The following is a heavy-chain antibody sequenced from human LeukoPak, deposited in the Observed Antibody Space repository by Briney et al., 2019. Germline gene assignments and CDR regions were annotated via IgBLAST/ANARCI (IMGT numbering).Heavy chain of an antibody. CDR1: GGSFSGFY. D-gene: IGHD6-19*01. CDR3: ARAGGSGWYGKLDP. J-gene: IGHJ5*02. Sequence: SETLSLTCAVYGGSFSGFYWSWIRQPPGKGLEWIGEINHSGSTNYYPSLKSRVTISVDTSKNQFSLKLSSVTAADTAVYYCARAGGSGWYGKLDPWGQGTLVTVSS. CDR2: INHSGST. V-gene: IGHV4-34*01.